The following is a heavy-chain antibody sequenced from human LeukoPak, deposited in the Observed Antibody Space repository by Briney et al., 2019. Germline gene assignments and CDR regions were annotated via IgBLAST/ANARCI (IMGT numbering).Heavy chain of an antibody. CDR2: ISGSGGST. Sequence: GGSLRLSCAASGLTFSSYAVSWVRQAPGKGLEWVSAISGSGGSTYYADSVKGRFTISRDNSKNTLYLQMNSLRDEDTAVYYCAKFLPTHIVVANYYFDYWGQGTLVTVSS. V-gene: IGHV3-23*01. CDR1: GLTFSSYA. CDR3: AKFLPTHIVVANYYFDY. D-gene: IGHD2-21*01. J-gene: IGHJ4*02.